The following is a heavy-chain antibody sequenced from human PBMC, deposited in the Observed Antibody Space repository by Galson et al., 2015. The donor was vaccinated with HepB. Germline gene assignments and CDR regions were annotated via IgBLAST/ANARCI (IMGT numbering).Heavy chain of an antibody. Sequence: SLRLSCAASGFVFSTCTMKWVRQVPGKGLEWVASISSGSTNRFYAESVKGRFTISRDNAKNSLYLQMNSLRAEDTAVYYCARWGHSSASYGAYWGQGTLVTVSS. CDR2: ISSGSTNR. D-gene: IGHD3-22*01. J-gene: IGHJ4*02. CDR3: ARWGHSSASYGAY. CDR1: GFVFSTCT. V-gene: IGHV3-21*01.